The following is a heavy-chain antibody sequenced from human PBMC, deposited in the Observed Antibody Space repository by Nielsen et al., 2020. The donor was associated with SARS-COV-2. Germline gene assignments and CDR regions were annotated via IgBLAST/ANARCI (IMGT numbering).Heavy chain of an antibody. J-gene: IGHJ4*02. D-gene: IGHD2-8*01. V-gene: IGHV4-61*01. CDR2: IYYGGST. Sequence: SETLSLTCTASGGSVDDHRYYWSWIRQPPGKGLEWIGYIYYGGSTNYNPSLRSRVTISVDTAKNQLSLKLSSVTAADTAVYYCARLRFDNGALYFDYWGQGTLVTVSS. CDR3: ARLRFDNGALYFDY. CDR1: GGSVDDHRYY.